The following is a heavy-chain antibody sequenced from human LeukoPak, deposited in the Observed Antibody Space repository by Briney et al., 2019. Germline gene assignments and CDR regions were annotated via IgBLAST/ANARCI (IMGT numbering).Heavy chain of an antibody. CDR2: ISGSGGST. J-gene: IGHJ4*02. V-gene: IGHV3-23*01. CDR3: AKTTWIQLWSNFDY. CDR1: GFTFSSYA. D-gene: IGHD5-18*01. Sequence: GGSLRLSCAASGFTFSSYAMSWVRQAPGQGLEWVSAISGSGGSTYYADSVKGRFTISRDNSKNTLYLQMNSLRAEDTAVYYCAKTTWIQLWSNFDYWGQGTLVTVSS.